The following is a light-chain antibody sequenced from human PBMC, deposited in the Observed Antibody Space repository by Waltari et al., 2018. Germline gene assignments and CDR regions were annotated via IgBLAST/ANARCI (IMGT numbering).Light chain of an antibody. J-gene: IGKJ4*01. Sequence: DIQLTQSPASLSASVGARVTISCRASQGITSSLAWYQQQPGKAPKLLVFAASRLQSGVPSRFSGSGSGTQYTLTISNLQPEDFATYYCQQYSSTLLITFGGGTKVEIK. CDR1: QGITSS. CDR3: QQYSSTLLIT. CDR2: AAS. V-gene: IGKV1-NL1*01.